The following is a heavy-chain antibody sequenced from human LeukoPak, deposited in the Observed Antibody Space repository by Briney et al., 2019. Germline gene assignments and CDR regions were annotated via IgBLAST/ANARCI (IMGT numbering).Heavy chain of an antibody. CDR2: ISGSGGST. CDR3: ARHYGDYSVEYYYMDV. CDR1: GFTFSSYA. Sequence: GGSLRLSCAASGFTFSSYAMSWVRQAPGKGLEWVSAISGSGGSTYYADSVKGWFTISRDNSKNTLYLQMNSLRAEDTAVYYCARHYGDYSVEYYYMDVWGKGTTVTVSS. V-gene: IGHV3-23*01. D-gene: IGHD4-17*01. J-gene: IGHJ6*03.